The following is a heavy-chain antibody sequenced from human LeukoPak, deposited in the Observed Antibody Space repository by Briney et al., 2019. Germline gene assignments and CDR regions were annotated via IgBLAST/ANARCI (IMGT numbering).Heavy chain of an antibody. J-gene: IGHJ4*02. CDR2: IKEDGSAK. D-gene: IGHD3-3*01. CDR1: GFTFSKSW. Sequence: GGSLRLSCAASGFTFSKSWMSWVRQTPEKGLEWVANIKEDGSAKYHADSVKGRFTISRDNAKNSLYLQTNSLRAEDTAIYYCAKDDDGYYWGQGILVTVSS. V-gene: IGHV3-7*01. CDR3: AKDDDGYY.